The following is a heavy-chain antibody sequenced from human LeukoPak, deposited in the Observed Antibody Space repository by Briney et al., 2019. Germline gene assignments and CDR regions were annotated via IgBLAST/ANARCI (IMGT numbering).Heavy chain of an antibody. D-gene: IGHD3-10*01. CDR1: GYTFTSYD. Sequence: ASVKVSCKASGYTFTSYDINWVRQATGQGLEWMGWMNPNGGNTGYAQKFQGRVTMTRNTSISTAYMELSSLRSEDTAVYYCARAYYGSGSYWSPGWFDPWGQGTLVTVSS. J-gene: IGHJ5*02. CDR3: ARAYYGSGSYWSPGWFDP. V-gene: IGHV1-8*01. CDR2: MNPNGGNT.